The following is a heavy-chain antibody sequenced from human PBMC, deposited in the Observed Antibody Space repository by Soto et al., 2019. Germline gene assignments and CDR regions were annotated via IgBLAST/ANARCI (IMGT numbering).Heavy chain of an antibody. V-gene: IGHV1-58*01. CDR3: AADDGSWSYSFYYYGMDV. D-gene: IGHD3-10*01. Sequence: SVKVSCKASGFTFTSSAVQWVRQARVQRLEWIGWIVVGSGNTNYAQKFQEGVTITRDMSTSTAYMELSSLRSEDTAVYYCAADDGSWSYSFYYYGMDVWGQGTTVTVSS. CDR2: IVVGSGNT. CDR1: GFTFTSSA. J-gene: IGHJ6*02.